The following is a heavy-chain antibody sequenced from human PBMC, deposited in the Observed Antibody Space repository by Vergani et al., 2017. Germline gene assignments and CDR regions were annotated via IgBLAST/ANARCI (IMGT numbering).Heavy chain of an antibody. CDR2: INPSGGST. J-gene: IGHJ6*04. D-gene: IGHD2-15*01. Sequence: QVQLVQSGAEVKKPGASVKVSCKASGYTFTSYYMHWVRQAPGQGLEWMGIINPSGGSTSYAQKFQGRVTMTRDTSTSTVYMELNSLRAEDTAVYYCARVSNIVVVLDVWGKGTTVTVSS. CDR3: ARVSNIVVVLDV. V-gene: IGHV1-46*01. CDR1: GYTFTSYY.